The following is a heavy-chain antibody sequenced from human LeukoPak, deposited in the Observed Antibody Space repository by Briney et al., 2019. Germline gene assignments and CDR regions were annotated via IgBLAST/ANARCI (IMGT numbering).Heavy chain of an antibody. Sequence: GGSLRLSCAASGFTFSDYNMRWIRQAPGKGLEWVSSISRSGSTKYYADSVKGRFTISRDNAKNSLFLQMNSLRAEDTAVYYCAKDEDHDYGDYYFDSWGQGTLVTVSS. CDR1: GFTFSDYN. V-gene: IGHV3-11*04. CDR2: ISRSGSTK. J-gene: IGHJ4*02. D-gene: IGHD4-17*01. CDR3: AKDEDHDYGDYYFDS.